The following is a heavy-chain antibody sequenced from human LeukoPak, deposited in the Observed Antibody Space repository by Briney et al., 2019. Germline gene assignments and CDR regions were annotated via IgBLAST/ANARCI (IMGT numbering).Heavy chain of an antibody. CDR3: VRGGYGETSVTW. CDR1: GFTFSNFC. D-gene: IGHD4-17*01. CDR2: INSDGSDT. Sequence: GGSLRLFCAASGFTFSNFCMLWVGQAPGKGLVGVSRINSDGSDTRYADSVKGRFTISRDNAKNTVYLQMNSLRADDTAVYYCVRGGYGETSVTWWGQGTLVTVSS. J-gene: IGHJ4*02. V-gene: IGHV3-74*01.